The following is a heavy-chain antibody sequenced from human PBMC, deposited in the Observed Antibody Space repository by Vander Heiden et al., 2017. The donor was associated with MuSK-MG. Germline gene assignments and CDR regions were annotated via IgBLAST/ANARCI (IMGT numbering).Heavy chain of an antibody. D-gene: IGHD4-17*01. V-gene: IGHV3-20*04. CDR3: ATVTVTGYFYYHMDG. CDR2: INWNGDST. J-gene: IGHJ6*03. CDR1: GFTFDEYG. Sequence: EVQLVESGGSVMRPGGSLRIYGAASGFTFDEYGMGWVRQAPGKGLEWVSGINWNGDSTTSADSVESRFTISRDNAKNSLYLPMTSLRGEDTALYFCATVTVTGYFYYHMDGWGKGTTVLVSS.